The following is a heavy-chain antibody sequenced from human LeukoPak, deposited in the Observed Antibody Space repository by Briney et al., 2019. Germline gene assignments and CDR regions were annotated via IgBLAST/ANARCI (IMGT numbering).Heavy chain of an antibody. D-gene: IGHD3/OR15-3a*01. V-gene: IGHV1-2*06. CDR3: ARGRTGYMDV. CDR1: GYTFTGYY. Sequence: ASXKVSCKASGYTFTGYYMHWVRQAPGQGLEWMGRINPNSGGTNYAQKFQGRVTMTRDTPISTAYMELSRLRSDDTAVYYCARGRTGYMDVWGKGTTVTVSS. J-gene: IGHJ6*03. CDR2: INPNSGGT.